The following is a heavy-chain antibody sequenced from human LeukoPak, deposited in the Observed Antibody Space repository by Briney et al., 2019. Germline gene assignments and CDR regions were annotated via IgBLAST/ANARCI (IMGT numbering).Heavy chain of an antibody. Sequence: SETLSLTCTVSGGSISSHFWSWIRQPPGKGLEWIAYTFDTVRISYSPSLKSRVTISVDASKNQFSLRLTSVPAAAPPVIYCARGLIGYYDSGYYLSRLDSWGQGSLVTVSS. J-gene: IGHJ4*02. V-gene: IGHV4-59*11. CDR1: GGSISSHF. CDR3: ARGLIGYYDSGYYLSRLDS. CDR2: TFDTVRI. D-gene: IGHD3-22*01.